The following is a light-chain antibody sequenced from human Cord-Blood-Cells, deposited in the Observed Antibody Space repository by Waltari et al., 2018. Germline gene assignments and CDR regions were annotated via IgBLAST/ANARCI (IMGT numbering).Light chain of an antibody. V-gene: IGLV2-14*03. J-gene: IGLJ1*01. CDR3: SSYTSSSTYV. CDR1: SSDVGGYNY. CDR2: AVS. Sequence: QSALTQPASVSGSPGQSIPISCTGTSSDVGGYNYVSWYQQHPGKAPKLIIYAVSNRPSGVSNRFSGSKSGNTASLTISGLQAEDEADYYCSSYTSSSTYVFGTGTKVTVL.